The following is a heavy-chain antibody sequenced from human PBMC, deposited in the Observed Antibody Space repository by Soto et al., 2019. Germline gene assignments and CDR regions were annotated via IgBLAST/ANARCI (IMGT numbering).Heavy chain of an antibody. CDR2: IKQDGSEK. J-gene: IGHJ4*02. V-gene: IGHV3-7*01. CDR3: ARLVSSWDFWSGYYQDY. D-gene: IGHD3-3*01. Sequence: LRLSCAASGFTFSSYWMSWVRQAPGKGLEWVANIKQDGSEKYYVDSVKGRFTISRDNAKNSLYLQMNSLRAEDTAVYYCARLVSSWDFWSGYYQDYWGQGTRVTVAS. CDR1: GFTFSSYW.